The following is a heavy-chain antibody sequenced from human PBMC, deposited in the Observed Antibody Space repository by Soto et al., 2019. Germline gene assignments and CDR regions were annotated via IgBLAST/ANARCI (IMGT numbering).Heavy chain of an antibody. CDR3: APWGGTCNSSSCYGGY. J-gene: IGHJ4*02. V-gene: IGHV3-7*01. Sequence: EVQLVESGGGLVQPGGSLRLSCAASGFSFSSYWMSWVRQAPGKGLEWVANIKQDGSAKYYVESVEGRFTISRDNAKNSLYLQMDSLRAEDTAVYDCAPWGGTCNSSSCYGGYWGQGTLVTVSS. D-gene: IGHD2-2*01. CDR1: GFSFSSYW. CDR2: IKQDGSAK.